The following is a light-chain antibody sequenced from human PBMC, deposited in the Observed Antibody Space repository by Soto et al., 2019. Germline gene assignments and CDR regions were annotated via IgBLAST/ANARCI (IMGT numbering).Light chain of an antibody. CDR3: QQLNSYPIT. CDR2: ESS. J-gene: IGKJ5*01. CDR1: QGISTL. V-gene: IGKV1-9*01. Sequence: IQLTQSPSSLSASVGDRVTITCRASQGISTLLAWYQQKPGKAPKVLIYESSLLQSGVPSRFSGSGPGTDFTLTISSLQPEDFATYYCQQLNSYPITFGQGTRLEIK.